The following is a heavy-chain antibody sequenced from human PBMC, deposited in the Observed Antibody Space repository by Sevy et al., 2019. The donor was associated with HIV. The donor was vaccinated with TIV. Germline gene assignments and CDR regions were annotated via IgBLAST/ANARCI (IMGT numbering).Heavy chain of an antibody. V-gene: IGHV3-49*03. D-gene: IGHD3-22*01. CDR2: IRSKAYGGTT. Sequence: GGSLRLSCTASGFTFGDYAMSWFRQAPGKGLEWVGFIRSKAYGGTTEYAASVKGRFTISRDDSKSIAYLQMNSLKTEDTAVYYCTRDHPYYYDSSGYYPFDYWGQGTLVPVSS. CDR3: TRDHPYYYDSSGYYPFDY. J-gene: IGHJ4*02. CDR1: GFTFGDYA.